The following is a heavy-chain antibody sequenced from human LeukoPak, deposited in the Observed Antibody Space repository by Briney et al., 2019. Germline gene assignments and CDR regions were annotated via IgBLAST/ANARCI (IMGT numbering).Heavy chain of an antibody. D-gene: IGHD2-2*01. CDR2: INHSGST. J-gene: IGHJ3*02. CDR3: AREGVPAANDAFDI. V-gene: IGHV4-34*01. Sequence: SETLSLTCAVYGGSFSGYYWSWIRQPPGKGLEWIGEINHSGSTNYNPSLKSRVTMSVDTSKNQFSLKLSSVTAADTAVYYCAREGVPAANDAFDIWGQGTMVTVSS. CDR1: GGSFSGYY.